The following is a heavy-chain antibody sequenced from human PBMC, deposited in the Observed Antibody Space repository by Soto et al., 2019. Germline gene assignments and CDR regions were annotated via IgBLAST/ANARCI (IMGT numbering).Heavy chain of an antibody. CDR3: ARYSQVQLERLYYYYYYMDV. V-gene: IGHV5-51*01. D-gene: IGHD1-1*01. J-gene: IGHJ6*03. CDR1: GYSFTSYW. Sequence: GESLKISCKGSGYSFTSYWIGWVRQMPGKGLEWMGIIYPGDSDTRYSPSFQGQVTISADKSISTAYLQWSSLKASDTAMYYCARYSQVQLERLYYYYYYMDVWGKGTTVTVSS. CDR2: IYPGDSDT.